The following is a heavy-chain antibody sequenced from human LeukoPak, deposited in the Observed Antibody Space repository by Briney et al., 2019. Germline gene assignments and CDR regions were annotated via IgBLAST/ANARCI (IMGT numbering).Heavy chain of an antibody. Sequence: SETLSLTCTVSGDSISSTSFYWGWIRQPPGKGLEWIGEINHSGSTNYNPSLKSRVAISVDTSKNQFSLKLSSVTAADTAVYYCARVPGSGYLNWFDPWGQGTLVTVSS. CDR3: ARVPGSGYLNWFDP. CDR2: INHSGST. V-gene: IGHV4-39*07. CDR1: GDSISSTSFY. J-gene: IGHJ5*02. D-gene: IGHD3-3*01.